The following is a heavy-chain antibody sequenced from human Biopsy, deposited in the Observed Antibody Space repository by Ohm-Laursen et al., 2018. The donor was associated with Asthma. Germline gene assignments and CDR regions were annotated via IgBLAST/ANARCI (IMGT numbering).Heavy chain of an antibody. J-gene: IGHJ4*02. Sequence: SLRLSCSASGFTFSNYGMHWVRQAPGKGLEWVAVISFDGSNKDFADSVKGRFTISRDNSDNTLYLQMNSLTAEDTAVYHCAKDERAYYGSDSKYMQPVPLGDWGQGTVVIVSA. CDR3: AKDERAYYGSDSKYMQPVPLGD. CDR2: ISFDGSNK. V-gene: IGHV3-30*18. CDR1: GFTFSNYG. D-gene: IGHD2-21*01.